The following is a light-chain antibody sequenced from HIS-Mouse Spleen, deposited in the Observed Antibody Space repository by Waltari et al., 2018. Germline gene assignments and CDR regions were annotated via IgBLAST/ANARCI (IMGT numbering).Light chain of an antibody. CDR3: QQYDNRPPFT. CDR2: DAS. Sequence: DIQMTQSPSSLSASVGDRVTITCQASQDISNYLNWYQQKPGKAPKHLIYDASNLETGVPSRFSGSGSGTDFTVTISSLQPEDIATYYCQQYDNRPPFTFGPGTKVDIK. J-gene: IGKJ3*01. V-gene: IGKV1-33*01. CDR1: QDISNY.